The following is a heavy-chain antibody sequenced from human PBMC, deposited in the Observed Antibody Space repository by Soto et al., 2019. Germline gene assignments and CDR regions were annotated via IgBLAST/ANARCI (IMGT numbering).Heavy chain of an antibody. V-gene: IGHV4-61*08. J-gene: IGHJ4*02. Sequence: PSETLSLTCIVSGASVSSNGYYWTWIRQPPGKGLEWIGYTDYSGSTKYNPSLKRRVTMAVYTSKNQFSLRLSSVTAADTAMYYCARATRPYCSVSTCYIFEYWGQGTQVTVSS. CDR1: GASVSSNGYY. CDR2: TDYSGST. CDR3: ARATRPYCSVSTCYIFEY. D-gene: IGHD2-2*02.